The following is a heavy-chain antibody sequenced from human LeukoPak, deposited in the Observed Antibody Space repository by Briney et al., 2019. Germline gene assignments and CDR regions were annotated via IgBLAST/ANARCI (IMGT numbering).Heavy chain of an antibody. V-gene: IGHV1-69*13. J-gene: IGHJ5*02. Sequence: SVKVSCKVSGYTLTELSMHWVRQAPGKGLEWMGGIIPIFGTANYAQKFQGRVTITADESTSTAYMELSSLRSEDTAVYYCARGLVKGRWLQFTPNWFDPWGQGTLVTVSS. CDR2: IIPIFGTA. D-gene: IGHD5-24*01. CDR3: ARGLVKGRWLQFTPNWFDP. CDR1: GYTLTELS.